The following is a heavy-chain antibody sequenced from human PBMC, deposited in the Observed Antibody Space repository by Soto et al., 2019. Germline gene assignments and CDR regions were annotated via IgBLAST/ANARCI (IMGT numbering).Heavy chain of an antibody. J-gene: IGHJ4*02. D-gene: IGHD3-10*01. CDR1: GDSFSNYA. Sequence: QVQLVQSGAEVKKPGSSVKVSCRAPGDSFSNYAISWVRQAPGQGLEWMGRIIPISGTKNYAQRFQGRVTITAGDSTSTAYLELRSLTSDDTAVFFCARSGRLTGSGNAFDYWGQGTLVTVSS. CDR2: IIPISGTK. V-gene: IGHV1-69*12. CDR3: ARSGRLTGSGNAFDY.